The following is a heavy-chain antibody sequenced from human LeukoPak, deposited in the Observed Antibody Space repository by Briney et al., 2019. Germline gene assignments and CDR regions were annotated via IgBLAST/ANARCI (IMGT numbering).Heavy chain of an antibody. CDR3: ARSVTMVRGVSSEYYFDY. J-gene: IGHJ4*02. V-gene: IGHV3-11*01. Sequence: GGSPRLSCAASGFTFSDYYMSWIRQAPGKGLEWVSYISSSGSTIYYADSVKGRFTISRDNAKNSLYLQMNSLRAEDTAVYYCARSVTMVRGVSSEYYFDYWGQGTLVTVSS. CDR2: ISSSGSTI. D-gene: IGHD3-10*01. CDR1: GFTFSDYY.